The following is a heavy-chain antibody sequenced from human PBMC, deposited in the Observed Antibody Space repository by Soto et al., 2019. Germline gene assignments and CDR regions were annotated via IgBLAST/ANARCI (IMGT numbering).Heavy chain of an antibody. CDR2: IYYSGST. Sequence: SETLSLTCTVSGGSISSSSYYWGWIRQPPGKGLEWIGSIYYSGSTYYNSSLKSRVTISVDTSKNQFSLKLSSVTAADTAVYYCARHTPYDFWSGYTSYYMDVWGKGTTVTVSS. CDR3: ARHTPYDFWSGYTSYYMDV. D-gene: IGHD3-3*01. V-gene: IGHV4-39*01. J-gene: IGHJ6*03. CDR1: GGSISSSSYY.